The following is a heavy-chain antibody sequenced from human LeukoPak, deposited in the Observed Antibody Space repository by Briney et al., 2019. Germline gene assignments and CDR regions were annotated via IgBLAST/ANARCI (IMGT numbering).Heavy chain of an antibody. CDR2: ISSSSSYI. CDR1: GFTFSSYS. J-gene: IGHJ4*02. Sequence: GGSLRLSCAASGFTFSSYSMNWVRQAPGKGLEWVSSISSSSSYIYYADSVKGRFTISRDNAKNSLYLQMNSLRAEDTAVYYCAKTLRGLTVVTNYFDYWGQGTLVTVSS. D-gene: IGHD4-23*01. CDR3: AKTLRGLTVVTNYFDY. V-gene: IGHV3-21*04.